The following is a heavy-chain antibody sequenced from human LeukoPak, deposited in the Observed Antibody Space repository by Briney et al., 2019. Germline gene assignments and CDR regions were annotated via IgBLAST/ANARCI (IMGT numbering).Heavy chain of an antibody. CDR1: GYTFTSYD. D-gene: IGHD6-13*01. J-gene: IGHJ5*02. CDR3: ARGGPQRGYSST. CDR2: MNPNSGNT. Sequence: ASVKVSCKASGYTFTSYDINWVRQATGQGLEWMGWMNPNSGNTGYAQKFQGRVTMTRNTSISTAYMELSSLRSEDTAVYYCARGGPQRGYSSTWGQGTLVTVSS. V-gene: IGHV1-8*01.